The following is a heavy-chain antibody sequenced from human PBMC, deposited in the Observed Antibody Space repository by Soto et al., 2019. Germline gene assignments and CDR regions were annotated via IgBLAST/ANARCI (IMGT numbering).Heavy chain of an antibody. Sequence: QVQLHESGPGLVKPSQTLSLTCTVSVGSISSGGYYWSWIRQHPEKVLEWIGYIYYSGSTYYNPSIKSRVTISVDTSKNQFSRKLSSVSAADTAVYYCARGASRFGESRDYWGQGTLVTVSS. CDR2: IYYSGST. J-gene: IGHJ4*02. D-gene: IGHD3-10*01. CDR3: ARGASRFGESRDY. CDR1: VGSISSGGYY. V-gene: IGHV4-31*03.